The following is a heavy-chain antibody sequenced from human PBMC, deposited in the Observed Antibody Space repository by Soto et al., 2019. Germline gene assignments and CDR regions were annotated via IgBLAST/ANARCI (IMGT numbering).Heavy chain of an antibody. D-gene: IGHD3-9*01. CDR2: ISGSGGST. Sequence: EVQLLESGGGLVQPGGSLRLSCAASGFTFSSYAMSWVRQAPGKGLEWVSAISGSGGSTYYADSVKGRFTISRDNSKNTLYLQMNSLRAEDTAVYYCAKDPKPYDILTGCLDYWGQGTLVTVSS. V-gene: IGHV3-23*01. CDR3: AKDPKPYDILTGCLDY. J-gene: IGHJ4*02. CDR1: GFTFSSYA.